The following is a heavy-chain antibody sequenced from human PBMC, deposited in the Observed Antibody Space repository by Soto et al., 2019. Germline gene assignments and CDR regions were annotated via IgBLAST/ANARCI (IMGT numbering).Heavy chain of an antibody. J-gene: IGHJ4*02. CDR3: ASIHYGSGSYPDY. D-gene: IGHD3-10*01. Sequence: SVKVSCKASGGTFSMYAISCVLQSPGQGLEWMGGIIPIFGTANYAQKFQGRVTITADESTSTAYMELSSLRSEDTAVYYCASIHYGSGSYPDYWGQGTLVTVSS. V-gene: IGHV1-69*13. CDR2: IIPIFGTA. CDR1: GGTFSMYA.